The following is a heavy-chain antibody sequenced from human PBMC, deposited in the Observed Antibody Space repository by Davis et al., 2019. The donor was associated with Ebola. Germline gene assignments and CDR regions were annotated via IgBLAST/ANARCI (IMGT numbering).Heavy chain of an antibody. CDR2: INPNSGGT. CDR1: GYTFTGYY. J-gene: IGHJ5*02. CDR3: AKDIVATIDWFKP. V-gene: IGHV1-2*02. Sequence: ASVKVSCKASGYTFTGYYMHWVRQAPGQGLVWMGWINPNSGGTNYAQKFQGRVTMTRDTSISTAYMELSRLRSDDTAGDYCAKDIVATIDWFKPWGQGTLVTVSS. D-gene: IGHD5-12*01.